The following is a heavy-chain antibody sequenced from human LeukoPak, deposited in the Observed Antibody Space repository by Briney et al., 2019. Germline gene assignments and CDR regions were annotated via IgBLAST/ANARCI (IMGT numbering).Heavy chain of an antibody. Sequence: SETLSLTCAVYGGSFSGYYWSWIRQPPGKGLEWIGEINHSGSTNYNPSLKSRVTISVDTSKNKFSLKLSSVTAAYTAVYYCASRLDGYYSRPFDYWGQGTLVTVSS. CDR2: INHSGST. J-gene: IGHJ4*02. D-gene: IGHD5-24*01. V-gene: IGHV4-34*01. CDR3: ASRLDGYYSRPFDY. CDR1: GGSFSGYY.